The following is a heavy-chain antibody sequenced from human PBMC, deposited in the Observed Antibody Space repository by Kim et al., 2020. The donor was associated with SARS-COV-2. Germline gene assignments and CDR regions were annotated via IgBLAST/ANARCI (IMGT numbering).Heavy chain of an antibody. J-gene: IGHJ6*02. CDR2: SYINGNT. V-gene: IGHV4-61*02. Sequence: SETLSLTCTVSSGSISSGNYYWNWIRQPAGKGLEWIGRSYINGNTNYNPSLQGRVTMSLDTSKNHFSLRLTSVTAADTAVYYCARGRYSSTWDAYFYYGLDVWGQGTTATVSS. CDR3: ARGRYSSTWDAYFYYGLDV. CDR1: SGSISSGNYY. D-gene: IGHD6-13*01.